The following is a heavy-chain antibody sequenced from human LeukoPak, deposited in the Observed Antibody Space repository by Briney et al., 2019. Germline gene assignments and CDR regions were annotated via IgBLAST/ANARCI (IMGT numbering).Heavy chain of an antibody. CDR2: IYYSGST. CDR3: AREADYYDSSGYYRWFDY. V-gene: IGHV4-59*01. D-gene: IGHD3-22*01. CDR1: GGSISSYY. J-gene: IGHJ4*02. Sequence: PSGTLSLTCTVSGGSISSYYWSWIRQPPGKGLEWIGYIYYSGSTNYNPSLKSRVTISVDTSKNQFSLKLSSVTAADTAVYYCAREADYYDSSGYYRWFDYWGQGTLVTVSS.